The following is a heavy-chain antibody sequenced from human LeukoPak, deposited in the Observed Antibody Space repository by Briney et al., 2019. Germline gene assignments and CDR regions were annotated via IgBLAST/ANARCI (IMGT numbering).Heavy chain of an antibody. D-gene: IGHD2/OR15-2a*01. J-gene: IGHJ2*01. CDR2: ISSSSTIK. CDR1: GFTFSSYE. V-gene: IGHV3-48*03. Sequence: GGSLRLSCAASGFTFSSYEMNWVRQAPGKGLEWVSYISSSSTIKYYADSVKGRFTISRDNAKNSLYLQMDSLRAEDTAVYYCARDPSNRDWYFDLWGRGTLTVSS. CDR3: ARDPSNRDWYFDL.